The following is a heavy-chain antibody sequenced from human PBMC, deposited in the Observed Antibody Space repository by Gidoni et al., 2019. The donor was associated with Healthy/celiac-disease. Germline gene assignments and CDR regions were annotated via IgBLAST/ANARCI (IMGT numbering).Heavy chain of an antibody. CDR3: ATIAVAGHPRVDY. CDR2: ITPSGGST. CDR1: GYTFTSYY. Sequence: QVQLVQSGAEVKKPGASVKVSCKASGYTFTSYYMHWVRQAPGQGLEWMGIITPSGGSTSYAQKFQGRVTMTRDTSTSTVYMELSSLRSEDTAVYYCATIAVAGHPRVDYWGQGTLVTVSS. J-gene: IGHJ4*02. D-gene: IGHD6-19*01. V-gene: IGHV1-46*01.